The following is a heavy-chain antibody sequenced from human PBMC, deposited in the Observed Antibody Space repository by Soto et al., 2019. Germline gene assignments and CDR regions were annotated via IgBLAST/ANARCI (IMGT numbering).Heavy chain of an antibody. D-gene: IGHD3-3*01. CDR1: GGTFSSYA. Sequence: SSVKVSCKASGGTFSSYAISWVRQAPGQGLEWMGGIIPIFGTANYAQKFQGRVTITADESTSTAYMELSSLRSEDTAVYYCARDCRDGGGTWSEYNWFEPWGEGTLVTVSS. J-gene: IGHJ5*02. CDR3: ARDCRDGGGTWSEYNWFEP. CDR2: IIPIFGTA. V-gene: IGHV1-69*13.